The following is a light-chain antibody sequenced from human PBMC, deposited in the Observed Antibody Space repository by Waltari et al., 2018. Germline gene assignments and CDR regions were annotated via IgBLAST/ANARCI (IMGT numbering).Light chain of an antibody. CDR3: NSYTSTNTRV. J-gene: IGLJ3*02. CDR1: SSDVGGYNY. CDR2: GVS. Sequence: QSALTQAASVSGSPGQPITISCTGTSSDVGGYNYVSWYQQHPGKAPKLMIYGVSNRPSGVSNRFSGSKPGTTSSLTNSGLQAEDEADYYCNSYTSTNTRVFGGGTKLTVL. V-gene: IGLV2-14*03.